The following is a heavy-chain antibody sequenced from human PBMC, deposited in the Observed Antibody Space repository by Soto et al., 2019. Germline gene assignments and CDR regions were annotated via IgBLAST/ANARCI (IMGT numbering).Heavy chain of an antibody. Sequence: QVQLQESGPGLVKPSETLSLTCSVSGGSISTYYWSWIRQSPGKGLEFIGCIFTSGGTNYNPALKNRSTITPENSKNQFFPKPASGPTAEQAVYFCGKLQYTVVTPLDIWGQGTMVTVSS. J-gene: IGHJ3*02. CDR1: GGSISTYY. V-gene: IGHV4-4*08. D-gene: IGHD4-4*01. CDR2: IFTSGGT. CDR3: GKLQYTVVTPLDI.